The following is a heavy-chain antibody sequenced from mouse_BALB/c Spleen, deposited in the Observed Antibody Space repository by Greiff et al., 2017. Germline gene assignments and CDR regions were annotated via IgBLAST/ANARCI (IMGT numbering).Heavy chain of an antibody. V-gene: IGHV5-6*01. CDR2: ISSGGSYT. J-gene: IGHJ4*01. CDR1: GFTFSSYG. Sequence: EVKLVESGGDLVKPGGSLKLSCAASGFTFSSYGMSWVRQTPDKRLEWVATISSGGSYTYYPDSVKGRFTISRDNAKNTLYLQMSSLKSEDTAMYYCARQTQYAMDYWGQGTSVTVSS. CDR3: ARQTQYAMDY.